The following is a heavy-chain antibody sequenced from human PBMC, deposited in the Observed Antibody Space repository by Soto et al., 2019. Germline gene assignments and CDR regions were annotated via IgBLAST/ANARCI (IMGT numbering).Heavy chain of an antibody. CDR3: ARDRPEGRDYLYYFDY. V-gene: IGHV3-33*01. D-gene: IGHD4-17*01. CDR1: GFTFSTYG. J-gene: IGHJ4*02. Sequence: QVQLVESGGGVVQPGRSLRLSCAASGFTFSTYGMRWVRQAPGKELEGVAVIWYDGSNKYYTDSVKSRFTISRDNSKNTLYLQMNSLRAGDMAVYYCARDRPEGRDYLYYFDYWGQGTLVTVSS. CDR2: IWYDGSNK.